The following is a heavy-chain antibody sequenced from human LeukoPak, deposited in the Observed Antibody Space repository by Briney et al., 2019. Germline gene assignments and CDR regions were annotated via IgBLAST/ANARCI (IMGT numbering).Heavy chain of an antibody. Sequence: SETLSLTCTVSGGSISSYYWSWIRQPPGKGLEGIGYIYYSGSTNYNPSLKSRVTISVDTSKNQFSLKLSSVTAADTAVYYCAREYYYDSSGDAFDIWGQGTMVTVSS. D-gene: IGHD3-22*01. CDR1: GGSISSYY. CDR3: AREYYYDSSGDAFDI. V-gene: IGHV4-59*01. CDR2: IYYSGST. J-gene: IGHJ3*02.